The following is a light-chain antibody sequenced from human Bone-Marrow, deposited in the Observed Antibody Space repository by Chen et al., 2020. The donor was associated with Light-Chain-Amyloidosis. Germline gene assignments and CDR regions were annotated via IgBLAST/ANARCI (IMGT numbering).Light chain of an antibody. CDR2: GSS. J-gene: IGKJ4*01. V-gene: IGKV3-20*01. CDR1: QTISSNY. Sequence: EIVLTQSPGTLSLSPGEGANLSCRASQTISSNYLTWYQQKFGQAPRLLIYGSSSRATGIPDRFIGSGSGTDFTLTINRLEPEDFAMYYCQQYGTSPLTFGGGTKVEI. CDR3: QQYGTSPLT.